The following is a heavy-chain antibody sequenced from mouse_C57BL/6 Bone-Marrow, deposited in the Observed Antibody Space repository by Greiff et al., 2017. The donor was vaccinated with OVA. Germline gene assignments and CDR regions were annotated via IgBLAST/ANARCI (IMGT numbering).Heavy chain of an antibody. V-gene: IGHV5-2*01. CDR3: ARTNSNYAYWYFDV. Sequence: EVKVVESGGGLVQPGESLKLSCESNEYEFPSHDMSWVRKTPEKRLELVAAINSDGGSTYYPDTMERRFIISRDNTKKTLYLQMSSLRSEDTALYYCARTNSNYAYWYFDVWGTGTTVTVSS. CDR2: INSDGGST. CDR1: EYEFPSHD. J-gene: IGHJ1*03. D-gene: IGHD2-5*01.